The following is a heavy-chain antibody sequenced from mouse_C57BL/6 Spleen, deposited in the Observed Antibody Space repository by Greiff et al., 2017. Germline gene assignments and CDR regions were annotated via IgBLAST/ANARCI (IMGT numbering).Heavy chain of an antibody. J-gene: IGHJ4*01. V-gene: IGHV5-17*01. D-gene: IGHD2-4*01. Sequence: EVQGVESGGGLVKPGGSLKLSCAASRFTFSDYGMHWVRQAPEKGLEWVAYISSGSSTIYYADTVKGRFTISRDNAKNTLFLQMTSLRSEDTAMYYCARGYYDYDAWGQGTSVTVSS. CDR3: ARGYYDYDA. CDR2: ISSGSSTI. CDR1: RFTFSDYG.